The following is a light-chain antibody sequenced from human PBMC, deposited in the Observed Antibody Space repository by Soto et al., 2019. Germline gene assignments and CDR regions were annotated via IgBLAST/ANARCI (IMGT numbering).Light chain of an antibody. CDR1: QSIGTY. V-gene: IGKV1-39*01. CDR3: QQTYTTPWT. J-gene: IGKJ1*01. Sequence: DIQMTQSPSSLSASIGDRVTITCRASQSIGTYLNWFQQTPGKAPKLLIYAASTLQSGVPSRFSGSGSGTDFTLTISSLQPEDFATYFCQQTYTTPWTFGQGTKVEIQ. CDR2: AAS.